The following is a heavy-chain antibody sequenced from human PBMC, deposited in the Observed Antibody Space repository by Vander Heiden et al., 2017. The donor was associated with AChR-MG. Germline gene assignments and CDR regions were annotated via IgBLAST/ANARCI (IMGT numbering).Heavy chain of an antibody. CDR1: GASISDGGYY. Sequence: QVQLQESGPGLVKPSQTLSLTCTVSGASISDGGYYWSWIRQPPGQGLEWIGYVYYSGSTYYNPSLKSRVIISGDPSKNHFSLRLGSATAADTAVYYCARGSYSHRAFDSWGQGTQVTVSS. CDR3: ARGSYSHRAFDS. J-gene: IGHJ4*02. CDR2: VYYSGST. D-gene: IGHD3-16*01. V-gene: IGHV4-31*03.